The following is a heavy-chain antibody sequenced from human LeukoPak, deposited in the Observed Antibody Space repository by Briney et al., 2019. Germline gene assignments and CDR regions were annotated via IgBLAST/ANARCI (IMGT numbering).Heavy chain of an antibody. CDR1: GVSIRNYY. CDR3: ARAYSSSFPFDF. V-gene: IGHV4-59*01. Sequence: SETLSLTCTVSGVSIRNYYWSWTRQSPGKGLEWIGYIYYSGGTNYNPSLTSRVTISVDMSKSQFSLKLTSVTAADTAMYYCARAYSSSFPFDFWGQGALVTVSS. J-gene: IGHJ4*02. CDR2: IYYSGGT. D-gene: IGHD6-6*01.